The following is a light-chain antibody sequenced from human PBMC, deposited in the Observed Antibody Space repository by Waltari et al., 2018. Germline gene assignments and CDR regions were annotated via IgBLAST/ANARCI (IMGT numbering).Light chain of an antibody. Sequence: QSVLTQPPSASGTPGQSVTITCSGSSSNIGSNYVYWSQQLPGTAPQLLIYRNSQRRSGVPDRFSGSRSGTSASLAISGLRSEDEADYYCATWDDRLSGPWVFGGGTKLTVL. CDR1: SSNIGSNY. CDR2: RNS. CDR3: ATWDDRLSGPWV. J-gene: IGLJ3*02. V-gene: IGLV1-47*01.